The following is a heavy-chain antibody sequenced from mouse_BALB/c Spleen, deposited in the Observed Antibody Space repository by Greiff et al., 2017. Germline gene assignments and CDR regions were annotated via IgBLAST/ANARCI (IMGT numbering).Heavy chain of an antibody. CDR1: GYSITSGYY. Sequence: ESGPGLVKPSQSLSLTCSVTGYSITSGYYWNWIRQFPGNKLEWMGYISYDGSNNYNPSLKNRISITRDTSKNQFFLKLNSVTTEDTATYYCARDRGLGHFDYWGQGTTLTVSS. CDR2: ISYDGSN. V-gene: IGHV3-6*02. J-gene: IGHJ2*01. D-gene: IGHD4-1*01. CDR3: ARDRGLGHFDY.